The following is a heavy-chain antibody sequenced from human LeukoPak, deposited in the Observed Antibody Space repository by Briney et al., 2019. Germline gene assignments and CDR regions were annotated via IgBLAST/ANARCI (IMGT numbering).Heavy chain of an antibody. Sequence: ASVKVSCKASGGTFSSYSISWVRQAPGQGLEWMGGIIPIFGTANYAQKFQGRVTITADKSTSTAYMDLSSLRSEDTAVYYCARDLYYYDSSGYPNWFDPWGQGTLVTVSS. D-gene: IGHD3-22*01. CDR2: IIPIFGTA. CDR3: ARDLYYYDSSGYPNWFDP. CDR1: GGTFSSYS. J-gene: IGHJ5*02. V-gene: IGHV1-69*06.